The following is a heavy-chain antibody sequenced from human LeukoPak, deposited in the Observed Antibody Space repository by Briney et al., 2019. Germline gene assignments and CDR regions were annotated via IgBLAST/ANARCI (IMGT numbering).Heavy chain of an antibody. CDR1: GFTFSSYE. CDR3: ARVEASGYDYGAFDY. D-gene: IGHD5-12*01. CDR2: ISSSGSTI. Sequence: GGSLRLSCAASGFTFSSYEMNWVRQAPGKGLEWVSYISSSGSTIYYAGSVKGRFTISRDNAKNSLYLQMSSLRADDTAVYYCARVEASGYDYGAFDYWGQGTLVTVSS. J-gene: IGHJ4*02. V-gene: IGHV3-48*03.